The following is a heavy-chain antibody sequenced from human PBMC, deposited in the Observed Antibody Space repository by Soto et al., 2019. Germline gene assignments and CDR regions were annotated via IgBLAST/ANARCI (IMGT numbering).Heavy chain of an antibody. V-gene: IGHV4-30-2*01. CDR3: ARAEDYYDSSGLNFDY. CDR2: IYHGGST. J-gene: IGHJ4*02. CDR1: GGSISSGGCS. D-gene: IGHD3-22*01. Sequence: TRSLTCAVSGGSISSGGCSWSWVRQPPGKSLEWIGYIYHGGSTSYNPSLKSRVTISVDRSKNQFSLKLSSVTAADTAVYYCARAEDYYDSSGLNFDYWGQGTLVTVS.